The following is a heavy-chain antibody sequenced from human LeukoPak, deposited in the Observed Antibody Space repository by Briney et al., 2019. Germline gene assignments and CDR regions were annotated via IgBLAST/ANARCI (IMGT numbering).Heavy chain of an antibody. J-gene: IGHJ4*02. D-gene: IGHD4-11*01. CDR2: ISSSSSTI. CDR3: GKDLNYGLDY. CDR1: GFTFSSYS. V-gene: IGHV3-48*01. Sequence: GGSLRLSCAASGFTFSSYSMNWVRQAPGKGLEWVSYISSSSSTIYYADSVKGRFTISRDNSKNTLYLQMNSLRAEDTAVYYCGKDLNYGLDYWGQGTLVTVSS.